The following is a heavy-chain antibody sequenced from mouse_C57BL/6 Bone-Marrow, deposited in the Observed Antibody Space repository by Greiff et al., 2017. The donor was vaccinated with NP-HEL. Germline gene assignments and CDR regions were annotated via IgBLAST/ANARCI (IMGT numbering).Heavy chain of an antibody. J-gene: IGHJ1*03. D-gene: IGHD1-2*01. CDR2: ISNGGGST. Sequence: EVKVVESGGGLVQPGGSLKLSCAASGFTFSDYYMYWVRQTPEKRLEWVAYISNGGGSTYYPDTVKGRFTISRDNAKNTLYLQMSRLKSEDTAMYYCARGLLRPGWYFDVWGTGTTVTVSS. CDR3: ARGLLRPGWYFDV. CDR1: GFTFSDYY. V-gene: IGHV5-12*01.